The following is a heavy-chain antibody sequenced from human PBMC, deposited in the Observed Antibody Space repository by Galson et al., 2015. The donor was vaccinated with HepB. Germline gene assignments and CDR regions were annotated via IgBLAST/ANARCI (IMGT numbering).Heavy chain of an antibody. D-gene: IGHD2-21*02. J-gene: IGHJ4*02. CDR2: IEGKTDGGTR. V-gene: IGHV3-15*04. CDR3: TTQILAYCGGDCYFFGY. Sequence: SLRLSCAASGFTFRNAWMSWVRQAPGKGLEWVGRIEGKTDGGTRDYAAPVKGRFTISRDDSKNTLYLQMNSLKTEDTAVYYCTTQILAYCGGDCYFFGYWGQGTLVTVSS. CDR1: GFTFRNAW.